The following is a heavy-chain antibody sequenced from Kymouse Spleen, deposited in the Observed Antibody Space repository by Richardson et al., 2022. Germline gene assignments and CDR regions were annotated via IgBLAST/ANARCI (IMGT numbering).Heavy chain of an antibody. D-gene: IGHD3-10*01. Sequence: QLQLQESGPGLVKPSETLSLTCTVSGGSISSSSYYWGWIRQPPGKGLEWIGSIYYSGSTYYNPSLKSRVTISVDTSKNQFSLKLSSVTAADTAVYYCARQDGSGSYRYYYYGMDVWGQGTTVTVSS. V-gene: IGHV4-39*01. CDR2: IYYSGST. CDR1: GGSISSSSYY. CDR3: ARQDGSGSYRYYYYGMDV. J-gene: IGHJ6*02.